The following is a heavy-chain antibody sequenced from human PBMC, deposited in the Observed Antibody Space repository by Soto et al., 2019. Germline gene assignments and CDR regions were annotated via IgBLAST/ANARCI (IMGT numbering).Heavy chain of an antibody. D-gene: IGHD1-26*01. CDR3: AKDGGHGARMHICGMDV. CDR1: GYPFTKFG. CDR2: ISGHSGGT. Sequence: QPQLVQSGVELKKPGASVRVSCKASGYPFTKFGINWVRQAPGQGLEWMGWISGHSGGTKSGTKFRDRLTMVTDTSSKTAYMELRSLKSDDTAVYYCAKDGGHGARMHICGMDVWGQGTTVTVSS. V-gene: IGHV1-18*01. J-gene: IGHJ6*02.